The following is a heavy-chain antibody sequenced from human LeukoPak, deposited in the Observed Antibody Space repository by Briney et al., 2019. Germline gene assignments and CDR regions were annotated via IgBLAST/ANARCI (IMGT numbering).Heavy chain of an antibody. V-gene: IGHV3-21*01. J-gene: IGHJ6*03. Sequence: PGGSLRLSCAASGFTFSSYSMNWVRQAPGKGLEWVSSISSGSSYIYYADSVKGRFTISRDNAKNSLYLQMNSLSAEDTAVYYCACTSGYDFSSYYYYYMDVWAKGTTVTVSS. CDR2: ISSGSSYI. CDR1: GFTFSSYS. CDR3: ACTSGYDFSSYYYYYMDV. D-gene: IGHD5-12*01.